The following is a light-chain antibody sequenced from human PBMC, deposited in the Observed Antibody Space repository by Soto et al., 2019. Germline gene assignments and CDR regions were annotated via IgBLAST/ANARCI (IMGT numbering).Light chain of an antibody. CDR3: QQADSVPWT. V-gene: IGKV1D-12*01. CDR1: RDVTW. CDR2: DAS. Sequence: DIQMTQSPSSVSASVGDSVTITCRASRDVTWLVWYQQKPGKAPKLLTFDASSLSRFSGSGSGTDFTLTISSLQPDDFATYYCQQADSVPWTFGQGTKVEIK. J-gene: IGKJ1*01.